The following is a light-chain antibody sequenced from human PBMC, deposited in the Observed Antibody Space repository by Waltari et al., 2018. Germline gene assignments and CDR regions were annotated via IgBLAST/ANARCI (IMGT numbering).Light chain of an antibody. J-gene: IGKJ3*01. Sequence: DIVMTQSPDSLAVSLGERATINCKSSQTVFYIYNNHSYLAWYQQKPGQPPKLLIYWASTREAGVPDRVSGSGSSTDFSLTIGSLQAEDVAVYYCHQYFNTPFAFGPGTRVDIK. CDR3: HQYFNTPFA. CDR2: WAS. CDR1: QTVFYIYNNHSY. V-gene: IGKV4-1*01.